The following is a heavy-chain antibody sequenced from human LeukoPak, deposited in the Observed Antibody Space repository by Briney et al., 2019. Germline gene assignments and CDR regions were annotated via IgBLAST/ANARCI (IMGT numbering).Heavy chain of an antibody. V-gene: IGHV3-30*02. D-gene: IGHD3-10*01. CDR3: AKDLTMARGGLFDY. CDR2: IRYDGSNK. Sequence: GGSLRLSCAASGFTFSSYGMHWVRQAPGKGLEWVAFIRYDGSNKYYADSVKGRFTISRDNSKNTLYLQMNSLRAEDTAVYYCAKDLTMARGGLFDYWGQGTLVTVSS. J-gene: IGHJ4*02. CDR1: GFTFSSYG.